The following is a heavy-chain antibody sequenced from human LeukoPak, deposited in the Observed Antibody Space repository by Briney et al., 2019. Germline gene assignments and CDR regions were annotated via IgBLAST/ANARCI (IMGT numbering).Heavy chain of an antibody. D-gene: IGHD6-13*01. CDR3: ARGGIAAAGSLEDY. V-gene: IGHV3-21*01. J-gene: IGHJ4*02. Sequence: GGSLRLSCAASGFTFSSYSMNWVRQAPGRGLEWVSSISSSSSYIYYADSVKGRFTISRDNAKNSLYLQMNSLRAEDTAVYYCARGGIAAAGSLEDYWGQGTLVTVSS. CDR1: GFTFSSYS. CDR2: ISSSSSYI.